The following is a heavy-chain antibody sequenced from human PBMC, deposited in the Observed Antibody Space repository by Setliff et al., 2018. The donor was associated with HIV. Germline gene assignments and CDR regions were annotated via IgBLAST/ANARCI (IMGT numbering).Heavy chain of an antibody. CDR2: IGGSGFGT. Sequence: GGSLRLSCTASGFTFSNFAITWVRQAPGKGLEWVSAIGGSGFGTYYADSVKGRFTISRDNSKNTLYLQMNSLRPEDTAIYYCAKDKSYHDYIWGSSVLAYWGQGTLVTVSS. V-gene: IGHV3-23*01. CDR3: AKDKSYHDYIWGSSVLAY. CDR1: GFTFSNFA. D-gene: IGHD3-16*01. J-gene: IGHJ4*02.